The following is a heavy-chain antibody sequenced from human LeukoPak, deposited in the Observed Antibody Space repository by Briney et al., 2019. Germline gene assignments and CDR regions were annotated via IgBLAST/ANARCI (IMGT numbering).Heavy chain of an antibody. CDR1: GYTFNCYY. J-gene: IGHJ1*01. Sequence: GASVKVSCKASGYTFNCYYMHWVRQAPGQWLEWMGWIKPNSGGTNYAQKVQGRVTMTRETSISTAYMELSRLRSDDTAVYYCARGVTKDFQHWGQGTLVTVSS. V-gene: IGHV1-2*02. CDR2: IKPNSGGT. CDR3: ARGVTKDFQH. D-gene: IGHD4-17*01.